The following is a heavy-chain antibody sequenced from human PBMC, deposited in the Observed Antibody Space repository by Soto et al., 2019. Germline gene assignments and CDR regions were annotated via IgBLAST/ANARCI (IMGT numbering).Heavy chain of an antibody. V-gene: IGHV1-3*01. Sequence: QVQLVQSGAEMRKPGASVMVSCKASGYTFTSYAMNWVRQAPGQRLEWMGWINGGNGDTLYAQNVQGRLTLTIDTSTNTAYMELMSLKIDDTAMYYCVRDWQLSPWGQGTLVTVSS. CDR2: INGGNGDT. CDR3: VRDWQLSP. J-gene: IGHJ5*02. CDR1: GYTFTSYA. D-gene: IGHD1-1*01.